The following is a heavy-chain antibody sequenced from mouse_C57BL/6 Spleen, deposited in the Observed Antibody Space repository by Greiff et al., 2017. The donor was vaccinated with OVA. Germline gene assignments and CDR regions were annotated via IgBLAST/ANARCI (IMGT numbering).Heavy chain of an antibody. Sequence: VQLQQPGAELVMPGASVKLSCKASGYTFTSYWMHWVKQRPGQGLEWIGEIDPSDSYTNYNQKFKGKSTLTVDKSSSTAYMQLSSLTSEDSAVYYCARSATVVGGFDYWGPGTTLTVSS. V-gene: IGHV1-69*01. D-gene: IGHD1-1*01. J-gene: IGHJ2*01. CDR1: GYTFTSYW. CDR3: ARSATVVGGFDY. CDR2: IDPSDSYT.